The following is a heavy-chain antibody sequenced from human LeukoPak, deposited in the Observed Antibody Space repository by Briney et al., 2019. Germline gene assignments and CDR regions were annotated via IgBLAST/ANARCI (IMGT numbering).Heavy chain of an antibody. CDR2: ISGSGGST. V-gene: IGHV3-23*01. CDR3: AKDLSSGWPTNFDY. CDR1: GFTFSSYA. J-gene: IGHJ4*02. Sequence: GGSLRLSCAASGFTFSSYAMSWIRQAPGKGLEWVSDISGSGGSTYYADSVKGRFTISRDNSKNTLYLQMNSLRAEDTAVYYCAKDLSSGWPTNFDYWGQRTLDTVSS. D-gene: IGHD6-19*01.